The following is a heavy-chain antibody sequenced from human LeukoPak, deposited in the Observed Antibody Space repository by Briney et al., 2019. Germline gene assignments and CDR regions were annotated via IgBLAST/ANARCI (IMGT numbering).Heavy chain of an antibody. V-gene: IGHV4-34*01. J-gene: IGHJ5*02. CDR1: GGSFSGYY. CDR2: INHSGST. D-gene: IGHD6-6*01. Sequence: SETPSLTCAVYGGSFSGYYWSWIRQPPGKGLEWIGEINHSGSTNYNPSLKSRVTISVDTSKNQFSLKLSSVTAADTAVYYCARGRIAARPWNWFDPWGQGTLVTVSS. CDR3: ARGRIAARPWNWFDP.